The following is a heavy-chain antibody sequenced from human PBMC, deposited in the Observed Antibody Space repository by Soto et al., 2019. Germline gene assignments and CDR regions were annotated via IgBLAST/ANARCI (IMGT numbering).Heavy chain of an antibody. V-gene: IGHV5-10-1*01. CDR1: GYNFVTYW. J-gene: IGHJ6*02. CDR3: ARHAEDFYFGLDA. Sequence: GESLKISCSGSGYNFVTYWITWVRQMPGKGLEWMGRIDPADSYARYSPSFEGHVTMSVDSSINTAYLQWTSLRASDSAIYYCARHAEDFYFGLDAWGQGTSVTVSS. CDR2: IDPADSYA.